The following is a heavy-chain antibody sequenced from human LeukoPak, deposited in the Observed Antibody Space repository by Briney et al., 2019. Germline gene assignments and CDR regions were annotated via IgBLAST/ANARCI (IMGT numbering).Heavy chain of an antibody. D-gene: IGHD3-10*01. CDR2: IYTSGST. V-gene: IGHV4-4*07. J-gene: IGHJ5*02. Sequence: SETLSLTCTVSGGSISSYYWSWIRQPAGKVLEWIGRIYTSGSTNYNPSLKSRVTMSVDTSKNQFSLKLSSVTAADTAVYYCARDWGSMVRGINWFDPWGQGTLVTVSS. CDR3: ARDWGSMVRGINWFDP. CDR1: GGSISSYY.